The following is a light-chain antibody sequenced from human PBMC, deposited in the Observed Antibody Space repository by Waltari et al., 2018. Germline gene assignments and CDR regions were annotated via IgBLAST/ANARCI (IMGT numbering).Light chain of an antibody. CDR3: LQYDNLPIT. CDR1: QDISNY. V-gene: IGKV1-33*01. Sequence: DIQMTQSPSSLSASVGDRVTITCQASQDISNYLNWYQQKPGKAPKLLIYDASNLQTGVPSRFSGSGSGTDFTSTISSLQPEDIATFYCLQYDNLPITFGQGTRLEIK. J-gene: IGKJ5*01. CDR2: DAS.